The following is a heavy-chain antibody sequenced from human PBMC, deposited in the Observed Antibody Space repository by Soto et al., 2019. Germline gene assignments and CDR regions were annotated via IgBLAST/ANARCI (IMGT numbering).Heavy chain of an antibody. CDR3: ARGGSSWSAEYYQH. CDR2: ISGYNGNT. CDR1: GYTFSNYG. V-gene: IGHV1-18*01. D-gene: IGHD6-13*01. J-gene: IGHJ1*01. Sequence: QVQLVQSGAEVKKPGASVKVSCKASGYTFSNYGISWVRQAPGQGPEWMGWISGYNGNTNYAQTLQGRVTMTTDTSTSTAYVELRSLRSDDTAIYYCARGGSSWSAEYYQHWGQGTLVIVSS.